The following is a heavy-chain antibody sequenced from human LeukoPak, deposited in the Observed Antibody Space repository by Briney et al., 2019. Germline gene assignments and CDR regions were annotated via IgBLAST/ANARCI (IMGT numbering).Heavy chain of an antibody. J-gene: IGHJ4*02. CDR1: GFTFSSYW. CDR3: ARIGFYSSWYFDY. Sequence: GSLRLSCAASGFTFSSYWMNWVRQAPGRGVAWVANIKQDGSEKYYVDSVKGRFTISRDNAKNSLYLQMNSLTAEDTAVYYCARIGFYSSWYFDYWGQGALVTVSS. V-gene: IGHV3-7*01. D-gene: IGHD6-6*01. CDR2: IKQDGSEK.